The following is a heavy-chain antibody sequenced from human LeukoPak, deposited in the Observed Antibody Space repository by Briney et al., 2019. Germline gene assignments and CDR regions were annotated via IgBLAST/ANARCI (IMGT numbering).Heavy chain of an antibody. Sequence: GGSLRLSCAASGFTFSSYSMNWVRQAPGKGLEWVSYISSSNSTIYYADSVKGRFTISRDNAKNSLYLQMNSLRAEDTAVYYCARDHSSSWYPIDYWGQGTLVTVSS. CDR3: ARDHSSSWYPIDY. CDR2: ISSSNSTI. V-gene: IGHV3-48*01. CDR1: GFTFSSYS. J-gene: IGHJ4*02. D-gene: IGHD6-13*01.